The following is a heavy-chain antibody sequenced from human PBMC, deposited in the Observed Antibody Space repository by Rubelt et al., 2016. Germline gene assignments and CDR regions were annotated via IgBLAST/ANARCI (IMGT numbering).Heavy chain of an antibody. CDR1: GGSFSGYY. Sequence: QVQLQQWGAGLLKPSETLSLTCAVYGGSFSGYYWSWIRQPPGKGLEWIGYIAHSGTTNYNPSLKSRVTLSVDASKNQIPSKLTCVTPSDAAVYFWARVVARANLDAFDVWGQGTMVTVSS. CDR3: ARVVARANLDAFDV. D-gene: IGHD2-21*01. V-gene: IGHV4-34*01. CDR2: IAHSGTT. J-gene: IGHJ3*01.